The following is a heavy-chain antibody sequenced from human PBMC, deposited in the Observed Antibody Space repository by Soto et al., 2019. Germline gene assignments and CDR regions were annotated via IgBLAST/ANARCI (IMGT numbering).Heavy chain of an antibody. CDR2: IYHSGST. D-gene: IGHD3-10*01. J-gene: IGHJ6*02. CDR1: GGSISSSNW. CDR3: ATLGNHYGSGSYSYYYGMDV. Sequence: SETLSLTCAVSGGSISSSNWWSWVRQPPGKGLEWIGEIYHSGSTNYNPSLKSRVTISVDKSKNQFSLKLSSVTAADTAVYYCATLGNHYGSGSYSYYYGMDVWGQGTTVTVSS. V-gene: IGHV4-4*02.